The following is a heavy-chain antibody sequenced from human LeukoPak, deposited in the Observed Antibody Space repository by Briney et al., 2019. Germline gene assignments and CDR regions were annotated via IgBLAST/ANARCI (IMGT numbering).Heavy chain of an antibody. V-gene: IGHV3-72*01. CDR1: GFIFSDYI. CDR3: SRDGGEGGNSAFDI. J-gene: IGHJ3*02. D-gene: IGHD4-23*01. Sequence: SLRLSCAASGFIFSDYIMDWVRQAPGKGLEWVGRIRTRINSSTTEYAASVKGRFTISRDDSKNSMYLHMNSLKTEDTAVYHCSRDGGEGGNSAFDIWGQGTMVTVSS. CDR2: IRTRINSSTT.